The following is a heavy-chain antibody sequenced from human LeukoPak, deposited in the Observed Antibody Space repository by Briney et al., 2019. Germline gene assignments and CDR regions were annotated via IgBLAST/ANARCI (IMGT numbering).Heavy chain of an antibody. V-gene: IGHV3-7*01. D-gene: IGHD1/OR15-1a*01. J-gene: IGHJ6*02. CDR1: GFTFSSYW. CDR3: ARDVIGNNFYGMDV. Sequence: GGALRLSCAASGFTFSSYWMSWVRQAPGKGLEWVANIKQDGSEKYYVDSVKGRFTISRDNAKNSLYLQMNSLRADDTAVYYCARDVIGNNFYGMDVWGQGTTVTVSS. CDR2: IKQDGSEK.